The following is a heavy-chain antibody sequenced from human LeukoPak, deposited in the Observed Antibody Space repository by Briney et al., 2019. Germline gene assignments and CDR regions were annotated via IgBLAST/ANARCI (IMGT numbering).Heavy chain of an antibody. CDR2: IIPIFGTA. Sequence: GASVKVSCKAFGGTFSSYAISWVRQAPGQGLEWMGGIIPIFGTANYAQKFQGRVTITADESTSTAYMELSSLRSEDTAVYYCASSPYSSSSRHYFDYWGQGTLVTVSS. J-gene: IGHJ4*02. D-gene: IGHD6-6*01. V-gene: IGHV1-69*13. CDR3: ASSPYSSSSRHYFDY. CDR1: GGTFSSYA.